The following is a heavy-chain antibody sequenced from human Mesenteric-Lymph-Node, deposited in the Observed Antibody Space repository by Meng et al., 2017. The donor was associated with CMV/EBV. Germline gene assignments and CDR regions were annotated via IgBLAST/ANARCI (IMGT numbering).Heavy chain of an antibody. D-gene: IGHD2-2*01. V-gene: IGHV3-30*04. Sequence: GGSLRLSCVASEFTFSSYVMHWVRQAPGKGPEWVAVIFYDGSNEYYADSVKGRFTISRDNSKNTLFLQMDSLRVEDTAVYHCARDSPNVYCSSTNCLSYHFDYWGRGTLVTVSS. CDR3: ARDSPNVYCSSTNCLSYHFDY. J-gene: IGHJ4*02. CDR1: EFTFSSYV. CDR2: IFYDGSNE.